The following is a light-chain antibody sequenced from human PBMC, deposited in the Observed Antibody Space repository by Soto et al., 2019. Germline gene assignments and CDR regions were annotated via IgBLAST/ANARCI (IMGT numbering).Light chain of an antibody. J-gene: IGLJ3*02. CDR1: STNIGSNP. V-gene: IGLV1-44*01. Sequence: QSVLTQPPSASGTPGQRVTISCSGISTNIGSNPVSWYQQLPGTPPKLLIYTNNQRPSGVPDRFSGSKSGTSASLAISALQSEAEADFYCSAWVDRVSGPVLGGGTKLTVL. CDR3: SAWVDRVSGPV. CDR2: TNN.